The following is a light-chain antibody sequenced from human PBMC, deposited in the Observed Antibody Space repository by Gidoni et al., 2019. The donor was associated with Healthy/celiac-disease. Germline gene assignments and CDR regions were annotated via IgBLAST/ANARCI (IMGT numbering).Light chain of an antibody. J-gene: IGLJ2*01. V-gene: IGLV3-1*01. Sequence: SSELTQPPSVSVSPGQTASITCSGDKLGDKYACWYHQKPGQSPVLVIYQDSKRPSGIPERFSGSNSGNTATLTISGTQARDEADYYCQAWDSSTAKVVFGGGTKLTVL. CDR3: QAWDSSTAKVV. CDR2: QDS. CDR1: KLGDKY.